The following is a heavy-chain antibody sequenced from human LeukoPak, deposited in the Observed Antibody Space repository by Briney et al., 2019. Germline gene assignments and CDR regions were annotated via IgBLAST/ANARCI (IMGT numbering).Heavy chain of an antibody. CDR1: GYTFTTYW. V-gene: IGHV5-51*01. CDR3: ARHGGCFDI. CDR2: IYPRDSDT. J-gene: IGHJ3*02. D-gene: IGHD3-16*01. Sequence: GESLKISCKGSGYTFTTYWNAWVRQMPGNGLELMGIIYPRDSDTRYSPSFQGQVAFSADKSITTAYLQWSSLKASDTAMYYCARHGGCFDIWGQGTMVTVSS.